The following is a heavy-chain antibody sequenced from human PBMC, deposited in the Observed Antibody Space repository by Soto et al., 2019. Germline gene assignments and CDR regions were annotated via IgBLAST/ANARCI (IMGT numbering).Heavy chain of an antibody. V-gene: IGHV1-3*01. CDR1: GYTFTSYA. J-gene: IGHJ4*02. CDR2: INAGNGNT. CDR3: ARAPTRMITFGGVIVMAPPYVDY. D-gene: IGHD3-16*02. Sequence: GASVKVSCKASGYTFTSYAMHWVRQAPGQRLEWMGWINAGNGNTKYSQKFQGRVTITRDTSASTAYMELSSLRSEDTAVYYCARAPTRMITFGGVIVMAPPYVDYWGQGTLVTVSS.